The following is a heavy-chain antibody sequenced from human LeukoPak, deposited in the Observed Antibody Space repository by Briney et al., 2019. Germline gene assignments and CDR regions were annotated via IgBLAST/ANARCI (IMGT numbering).Heavy chain of an antibody. CDR1: GFIIGDHY. J-gene: IGHJ4*02. V-gene: IGHV3-72*01. Sequence: PGGSLRLSCVASGFIIGDHYMDWVRQAPGKGLEGVGRIRNKGNRYTTEYAASVKGRFTISRDDSKNSLYLQMNSLKTEDTAMYYCARDLKDSWAFFDYWGQGTLDTVSS. CDR2: IRNKGNRYTT. CDR3: ARDLKDSWAFFDY. D-gene: IGHD3-16*01.